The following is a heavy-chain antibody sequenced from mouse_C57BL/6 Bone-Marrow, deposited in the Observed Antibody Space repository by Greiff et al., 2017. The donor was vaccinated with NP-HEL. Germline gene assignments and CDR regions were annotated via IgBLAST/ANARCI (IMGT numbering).Heavy chain of an antibody. CDR1: GFTFSDYG. D-gene: IGHD2-4*01. V-gene: IGHV5-17*01. Sequence: EVKVVESGGGLVKPGGSLKLSCAASGFTFSDYGMHWVRQAPEKGLEWVAYISSGSSTIYYADTVKGRFTISRDHAKNTLFLQLTSLRSEDTAMYYCARATVYYDYDVGFAYWGQGTLVTVSA. CDR2: ISSGSSTI. CDR3: ARATVYYDYDVGFAY. J-gene: IGHJ3*01.